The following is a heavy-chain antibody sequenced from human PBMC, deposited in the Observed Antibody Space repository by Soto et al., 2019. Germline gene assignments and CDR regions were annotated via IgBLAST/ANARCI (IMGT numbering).Heavy chain of an antibody. D-gene: IGHD3-10*01. J-gene: IGHJ3*02. V-gene: IGHV4-34*01. CDR2: INHSGST. CDR3: ARDQLWFGESHAFDI. CDR1: GGSFSGYY. Sequence: QVQLQQWGAGLLKPSETLSLTCAVYGGSFSGYYWSWIRQPPGKGLEWIGEINHSGSTNYNPSLKSRVTISVDTSKNQLSLKLSSVTAADTAVYYCARDQLWFGESHAFDIWGQGTMVTVSS.